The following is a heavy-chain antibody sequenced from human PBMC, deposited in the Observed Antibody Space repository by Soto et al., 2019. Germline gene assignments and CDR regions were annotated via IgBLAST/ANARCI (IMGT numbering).Heavy chain of an antibody. D-gene: IGHD5-18*01. J-gene: IGHJ6*02. CDR3: ARLRGYSYGYADYYYYYGMDV. V-gene: IGHV4-59*01. CDR1: GGSISSYY. Sequence: SETLSLTCTVSGGSISSYYWSWIRQPPGKGLEWIGYIYYSGSTNYNPSLKSRVTISVDTSKNQFSLKLSSVTAADTAVYYCARLRGYSYGYADYYYYYGMDVWGQGTTVTVSS. CDR2: IYYSGST.